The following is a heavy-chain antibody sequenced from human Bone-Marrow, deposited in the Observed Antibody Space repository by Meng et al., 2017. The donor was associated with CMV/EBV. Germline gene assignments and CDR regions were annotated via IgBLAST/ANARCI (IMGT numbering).Heavy chain of an antibody. D-gene: IGHD3-22*01. CDR3: ASSPRVEYYYDSSGYPADY. Sequence: GGPLRLSCAASGFSVTSNYMSWVRQAPGKGLEWVSYISSSGSTIYYADSVKGRFTISRDNAKNSLYLQMNSLRAEDTAVYYCASSPRVEYYYDSSGYPADYWGQGTLVTVSS. V-gene: IGHV3-11*04. CDR1: GFSVTSNY. J-gene: IGHJ4*02. CDR2: ISSSGSTI.